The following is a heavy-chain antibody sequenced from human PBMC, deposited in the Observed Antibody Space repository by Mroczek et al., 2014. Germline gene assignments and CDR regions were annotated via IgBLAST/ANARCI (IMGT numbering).Heavy chain of an antibody. D-gene: IGHD2-15*01. CDR1: GGSFSGYY. CDR3: ARAKDIVAFDI. V-gene: IGHV4-34*01. Sequence: QVQLQQWGAGLLKPSETLSLTCAVYGGSFSGYYWSWIRQPPGKGLEWIGEINHSGSTNYNPSLKSRVTISVDTSKNQFSLKLSSVTAADTAVYYCARAKDIVAFDIWGQGTMVTVSS. J-gene: IGHJ3*02. CDR2: INHSGST.